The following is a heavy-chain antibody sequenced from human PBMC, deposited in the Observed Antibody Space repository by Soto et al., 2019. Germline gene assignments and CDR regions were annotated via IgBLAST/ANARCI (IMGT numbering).Heavy chain of an antibody. CDR3: TKDSHWAINSPTHDY. CDR1: GFSFSSSA. J-gene: IGHJ4*02. CDR2: FRESGGTT. V-gene: IGHV3-23*01. D-gene: IGHD1-1*01. Sequence: VQLWDSGGGLVQPGGSLRLSCAASGFSFSSSAMSWVRQAPGKRLEWVSTFRESGGTTHYADPVKGRFTISRDTSNNILFLQMNSLRAEDTAIYYCTKDSHWAINSPTHDYWGQGTLVTVSS.